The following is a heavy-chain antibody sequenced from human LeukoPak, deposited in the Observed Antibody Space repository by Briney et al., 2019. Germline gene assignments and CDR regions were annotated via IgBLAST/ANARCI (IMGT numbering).Heavy chain of an antibody. V-gene: IGHV3-21*01. Sequence: GSLRLSCAASGFTFSSYSMNWVRQAPGKGLEWVSSISSSSSYIYYADSVKGRFTISRDNAKNSLYLQMNSLRAEDTAVYYCARDLDSYCSGGSCHSDYWGQGTLVTVSS. J-gene: IGHJ4*02. CDR1: GFTFSSYS. CDR3: ARDLDSYCSGGSCHSDY. D-gene: IGHD2-15*01. CDR2: ISSSSSYI.